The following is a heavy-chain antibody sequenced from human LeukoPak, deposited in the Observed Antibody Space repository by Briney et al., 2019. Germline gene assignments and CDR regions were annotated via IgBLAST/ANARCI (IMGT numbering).Heavy chain of an antibody. CDR3: ATELGAITMVRDPYTFDI. V-gene: IGHV4-59*08. J-gene: IGHJ3*02. CDR2: FNYSGGT. CDR1: GGSISSYY. Sequence: KPSETLSLTCTVSGGSISSYYWSWIRQPPGKGLEWIGYFNYSGGTNYNPSLKSRVTISVDTSKNQFSLKLSSVTAADTAVYYCATELGAITMVRDPYTFDIWGQGTMVTVSS. D-gene: IGHD3-10*01.